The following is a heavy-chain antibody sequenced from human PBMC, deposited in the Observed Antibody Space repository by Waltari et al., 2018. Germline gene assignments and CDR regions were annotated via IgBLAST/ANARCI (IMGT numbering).Heavy chain of an antibody. D-gene: IGHD3-16*02. V-gene: IGHV4-38-2*01. CDR2: IYHNGRT. CDR3: ARTRGDFDYIWGTFRPYFFDC. CDR1: LYSINSDYY. Sequence: QVHLQESGPGLVKPSETLSLTCDASLYSINSDYYWAWIRQSPGKGLEWIGSIYHNGRTYYNPSLRSRVTISVDTSKNQFSLNLRSVTAADTAIYYCARTRGDFDYIWGTFRPYFFDCWGQGALVTVSA. J-gene: IGHJ4*02.